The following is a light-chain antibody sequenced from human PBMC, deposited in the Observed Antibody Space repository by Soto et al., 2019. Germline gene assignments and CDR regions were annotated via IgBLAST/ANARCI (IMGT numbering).Light chain of an antibody. Sequence: VLTQSPDTLSLSPGERATLPCRASERISSNFLTWYQQRPGQAPRLLIYGASTSASSIPDRFTGSGSGTDFALTISRLEPEDFAVYYCQHYCTPPFTFGPGTTVDIK. J-gene: IGKJ3*01. CDR3: QHYCTPPFT. V-gene: IGKV3-20*01. CDR1: ERISSNF. CDR2: GAS.